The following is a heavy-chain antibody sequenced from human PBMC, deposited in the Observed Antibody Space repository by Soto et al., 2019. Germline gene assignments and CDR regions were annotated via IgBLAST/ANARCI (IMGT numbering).Heavy chain of an antibody. Sequence: ASVKVSCKDSGGLISSCAISWVRQAPGQGLEWMGGIIPVFGTTYYAEKFQGRVTITADESTNTAYMELSTLRSEDTAMYYCARGGSGYVWFNEFWGQGSLVTVSS. V-gene: IGHV1-69*13. D-gene: IGHD3-22*01. CDR1: GGLISSCA. J-gene: IGHJ4*02. CDR3: ARGGSGYVWFNEF. CDR2: IIPVFGTT.